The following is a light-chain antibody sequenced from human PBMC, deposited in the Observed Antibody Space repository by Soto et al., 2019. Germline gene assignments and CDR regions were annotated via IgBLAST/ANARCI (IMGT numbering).Light chain of an antibody. CDR1: SSNIGSNY. Sequence: QPVLTQPPSASGTPGQRVTISCSGSSSNIGSNYVYWYQQLPGTAPKVLMYRNNQRPSGVPDRFSGSKSGTSASLTISGLRSEDEADYYCATWDDTLSGLVFGGGTKVTVL. CDR3: ATWDDTLSGLV. V-gene: IGLV1-47*01. CDR2: RNN. J-gene: IGLJ2*01.